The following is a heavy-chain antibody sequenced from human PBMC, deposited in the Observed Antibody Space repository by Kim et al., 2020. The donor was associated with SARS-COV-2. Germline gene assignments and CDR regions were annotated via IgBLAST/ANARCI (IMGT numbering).Heavy chain of an antibody. V-gene: IGHV3-7*01. D-gene: IGHD5-12*01. CDR3: VKSAYDPRVFDY. Sequence: YYVEAVKGRFTISRDNAKNSLYLQMNSMRADDTAVYCCVKSAYDPRVFDYWGQGTLVTVSS. J-gene: IGHJ4*02.